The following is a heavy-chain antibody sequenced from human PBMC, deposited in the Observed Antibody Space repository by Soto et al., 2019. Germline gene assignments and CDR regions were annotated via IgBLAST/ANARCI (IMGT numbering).Heavy chain of an antibody. CDR2: IRNKGNSYTT. CDR1: GFTFSDHY. D-gene: IGHD6-13*01. Sequence: GGSLRLSCAASGFTFSDHYMDWVRQAPGKGLEWIGRIRNKGNSYTTEYAASVKGRFTISRDDSQNSLYLQMNSLKTEDTAVYYCAKDLGFYSSTWHYFDYWGQETLVTLSS. J-gene: IGHJ4*02. V-gene: IGHV3-72*01. CDR3: AKDLGFYSSTWHYFDY.